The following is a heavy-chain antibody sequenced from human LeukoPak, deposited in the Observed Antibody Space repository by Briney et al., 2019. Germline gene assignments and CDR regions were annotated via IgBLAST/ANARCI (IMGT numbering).Heavy chain of an antibody. J-gene: IGHJ5*02. CDR3: ARGMKYQLLRWFDH. V-gene: IGHV1-8*01. CDR2: MNPNSGNT. Sequence: ASVKVSCKASGYTFTSYDINWVRQATGQGLEWMGWMNPNSGNTGYAQKFQGRVTMTRNTSISTAYMELSSLRSEDTAVYYCARGMKYQLLRWFDHWGQGTLVTVSS. CDR1: GYTFTSYD. D-gene: IGHD2-2*01.